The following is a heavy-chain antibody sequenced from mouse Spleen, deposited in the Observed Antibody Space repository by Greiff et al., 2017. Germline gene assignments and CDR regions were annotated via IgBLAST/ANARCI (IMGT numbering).Heavy chain of an antibody. CDR2: IYPGDGDT. J-gene: IGHJ4*01. D-gene: IGHD3-3*01. CDR3: ARGGQDYAMDY. Sequence: QVQLQQSGPELVKPGASVKISCKASGYAFSSSWMNWVKQRPGKGLVWIGRIYPGDGDTNYNGKFKGKATLTADKSSSTAYMQLSSLTSEDSAVYFCARGGQDYAMDYWGQGTSVTVSS. V-gene: IGHV1-82*01. CDR1: GYAFSSSW.